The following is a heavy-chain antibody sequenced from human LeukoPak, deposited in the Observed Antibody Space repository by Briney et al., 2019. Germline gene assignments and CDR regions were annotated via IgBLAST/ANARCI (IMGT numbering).Heavy chain of an antibody. CDR2: IYYSGST. CDR1: GGPISSYY. CDR3: ARALEGATTEDYYYYYMDV. Sequence: SETLSLTCTVSGGPISSYYWSWIRQPPGKGLEWIGYIYYSGSTNYNPSLKSRVTISVDTSKNQFSLKLSSVTAADTAVYYCARALEGATTEDYYYYYMDVWGKGTTVTVSS. V-gene: IGHV4-59*01. D-gene: IGHD1-26*01. J-gene: IGHJ6*03.